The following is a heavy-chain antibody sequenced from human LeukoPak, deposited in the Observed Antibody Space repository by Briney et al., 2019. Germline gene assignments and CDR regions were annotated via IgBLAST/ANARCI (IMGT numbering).Heavy chain of an antibody. Sequence: GGSLRLSCAASGFTFSSYWMHWVRQAPGKGLVWVSRINSDGSSTSYADSVKGRFTISRDNAKNTLYLQMNSLRAEDTAVYYCARAGGGGSYYYDYWGQGTLVTVSS. J-gene: IGHJ4*02. V-gene: IGHV3-74*01. CDR1: GFTFSSYW. CDR2: INSDGSST. D-gene: IGHD2-15*01. CDR3: ARAGGGGSYYYDY.